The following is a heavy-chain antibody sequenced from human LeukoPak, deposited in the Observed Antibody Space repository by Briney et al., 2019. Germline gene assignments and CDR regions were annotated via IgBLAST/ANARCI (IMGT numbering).Heavy chain of an antibody. D-gene: IGHD4-17*01. J-gene: IGHJ4*02. V-gene: IGHV3-23*01. CDR1: GFSFSGYA. Sequence: GGSLRLSCIASGFSFSGYAMSWVRQAPGKGLEWVSAISGSGGSTYYADSVKGRFTISRDNSKNTLYLQMSSLRAEDTAVYYCAKSTVTEFDYWGQGTLVTVSS. CDR2: ISGSGGST. CDR3: AKSTVTEFDY.